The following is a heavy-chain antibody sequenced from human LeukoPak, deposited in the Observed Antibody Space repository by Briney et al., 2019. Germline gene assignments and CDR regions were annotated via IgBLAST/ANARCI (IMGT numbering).Heavy chain of an antibody. D-gene: IGHD3-3*01. CDR2: IYYSGST. Sequence: SKTLSLTCTVSGGSISSGDYYWSWIRQPPGKGLEWIGYIYYSGSTYYNPSLKSRVTISVDTSKNQFSLKLSSVTAADTAVYYCARGRTPFGVVISELDYWGQGTLVTVSS. CDR3: ARGRTPFGVVISELDY. CDR1: GGSISSGDYY. J-gene: IGHJ4*02. V-gene: IGHV4-30-4*01.